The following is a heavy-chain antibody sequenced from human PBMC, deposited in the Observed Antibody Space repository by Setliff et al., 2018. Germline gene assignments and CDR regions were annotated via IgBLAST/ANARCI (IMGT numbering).Heavy chain of an antibody. Sequence: GASVKVSCKASGYTFTGYYMHWVRQAPGQGLEWMGWINPNSGGTNYAQKFQGRVTMTRDTSISTAYMELSRLRSDDTAVYYCAKDGVGAKYYFDYWGQGALVTVSS. CDR2: INPNSGGT. J-gene: IGHJ4*02. CDR3: AKDGVGAKYYFDY. D-gene: IGHD1-26*01. V-gene: IGHV1-2*02. CDR1: GYTFTGYY.